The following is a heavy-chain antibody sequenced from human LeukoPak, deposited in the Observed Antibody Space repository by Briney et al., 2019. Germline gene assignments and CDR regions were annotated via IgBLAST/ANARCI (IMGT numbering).Heavy chain of an antibody. CDR3: AGVGSGSYSNPALGY. Sequence: SETLSLTCTVSGGSISSGGYYWSWIRQHPGKGLEWIGYIYYSGSTYYNPSLKSRVTISVDTSKNQFSLKLSSVTAADTAVYYCAGVGSGSYSNPALGYWGQGTLVTVSS. J-gene: IGHJ4*02. CDR1: GGSISSGGYY. D-gene: IGHD1-26*01. CDR2: IYYSGST. V-gene: IGHV4-31*03.